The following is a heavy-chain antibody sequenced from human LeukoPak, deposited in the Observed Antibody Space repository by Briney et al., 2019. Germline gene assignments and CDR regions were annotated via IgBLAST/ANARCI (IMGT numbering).Heavy chain of an antibody. CDR3: ARDIRRLGAFDI. D-gene: IGHD3-9*01. J-gene: IGHJ3*02. Sequence: GASVKVSCKASGGTFSSYAISWVRQAPGQGLEWMGGIIPIFGTANYAQKFQGRVTITTDESTSTAYMELSSLRSEDTAVYYCARDIRRLGAFDIWGQGTMVTVSS. CDR1: GGTFSSYA. CDR2: IIPIFGTA. V-gene: IGHV1-69*05.